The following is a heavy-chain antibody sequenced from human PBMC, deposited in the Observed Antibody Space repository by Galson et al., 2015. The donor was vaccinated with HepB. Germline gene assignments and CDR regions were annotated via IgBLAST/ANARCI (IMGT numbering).Heavy chain of an antibody. CDR1: GFTFSSYE. Sequence: SLRLSCAASGFTFSSYEMNWVRQAPGKGLEWVSYISSSGSTIYYADSVKGRFTISRDNAKNTLYLQMNSLRPGDTAVYYCARGEGTFSALVDYWGQGTLVTVSS. V-gene: IGHV3-48*03. CDR2: ISSSGSTI. D-gene: IGHD3-10*01. J-gene: IGHJ4*02. CDR3: ARGEGTFSALVDY.